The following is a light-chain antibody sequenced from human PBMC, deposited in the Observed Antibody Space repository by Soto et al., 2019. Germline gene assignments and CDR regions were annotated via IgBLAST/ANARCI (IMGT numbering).Light chain of an antibody. Sequence: DIQMTQSPSSLSASVGDRVTITCRASQSISSYLNWYQQKPGKAPKLLIHAASSLQSGVSSRFSGSGSGTDFTLTISSLQPEDFATYYCQQSYSTSVTFGQGTKVDIK. J-gene: IGKJ1*01. CDR3: QQSYSTSVT. CDR2: AAS. V-gene: IGKV1-39*01. CDR1: QSISSY.